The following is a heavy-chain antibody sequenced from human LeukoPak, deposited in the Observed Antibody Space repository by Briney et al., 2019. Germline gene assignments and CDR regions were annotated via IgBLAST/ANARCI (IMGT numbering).Heavy chain of an antibody. CDR1: GFTFSGSA. J-gene: IGHJ4*02. CDR3: TRRPPSCGGDRLYYFDY. V-gene: IGHV3-73*01. Sequence: GGSLRLSCAASGFTFSGSAMHWVRQASGKGLEWVGRIRNKANRYTTAYAASVKGRFSISRDDSENTAYLQMNSLKTEDTAVYYCTRRPPSCGGDRLYYFDYWGQGTLVTVSS. D-gene: IGHD2-21*02. CDR2: IRNKANRYTT.